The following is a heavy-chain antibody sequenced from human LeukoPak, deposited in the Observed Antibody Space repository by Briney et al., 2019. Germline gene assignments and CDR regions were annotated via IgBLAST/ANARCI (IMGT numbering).Heavy chain of an antibody. Sequence: KPSETLSLTCAVYGGSFSGYYWSWIRQPPGKGLEWIGEINHSGSTNYNPSLKSRVTISVDTSKNQFSLKLSSVTAADTAVYYCARDGTLSASYWRSPFDYWGQGTLVTVSS. CDR3: ARDGTLSASYWRSPFDY. V-gene: IGHV4-34*01. CDR2: INHSGST. D-gene: IGHD1-26*01. CDR1: GGSFSGYY. J-gene: IGHJ4*02.